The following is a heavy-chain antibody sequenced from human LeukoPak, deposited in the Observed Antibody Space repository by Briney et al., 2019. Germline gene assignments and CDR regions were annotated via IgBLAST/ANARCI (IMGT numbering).Heavy chain of an antibody. CDR2: INPNSGGT. D-gene: IGHD1-26*01. V-gene: IGHV1-2*02. J-gene: IGHJ4*02. Sequence: GASVKVSCKASGYTFTSYGISWVRQAPGQGLEWMGWINPNSGGTNYAQKFQGRVTMTRDTSISTAYMELSRLRSDDTAVYYCATIDSGSYPAPFDYWGQGTLVTVSS. CDR1: GYTFTSYG. CDR3: ATIDSGSYPAPFDY.